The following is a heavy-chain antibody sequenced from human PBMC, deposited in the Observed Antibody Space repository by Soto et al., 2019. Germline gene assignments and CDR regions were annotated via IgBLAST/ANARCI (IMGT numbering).Heavy chain of an antibody. Sequence: SETLSLTCTVSGASITGTSYWSWIRQPAGKGLEWIGRFSLSGTTNYNPSLRSRVTMSADVSKNQFSLRLTSVTVADTALYYCARGMTPPGAPAWYYFDSWGQGTLVTVSS. CDR1: GASITGTSY. CDR3: ARGMTPPGAPAWYYFDS. J-gene: IGHJ4*02. D-gene: IGHD2-8*02. V-gene: IGHV4-4*07. CDR2: FSLSGTT.